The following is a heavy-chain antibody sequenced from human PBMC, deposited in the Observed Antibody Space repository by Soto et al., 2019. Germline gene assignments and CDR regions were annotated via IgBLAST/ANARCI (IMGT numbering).Heavy chain of an antibody. CDR2: IYSGGST. CDR3: ARDSRGGMDV. Sequence: GGSMRLSCASSGFTVSSNYMSWARQAPGKGLEWVSVIYSGGSTYYADSVKGRFTISRDNSKNTLYLQMNSLRAEDTAVYYCARDSRGGMDVWGQGTTVTVSS. D-gene: IGHD3-10*01. CDR1: GFTVSSNY. J-gene: IGHJ6*02. V-gene: IGHV3-53*01.